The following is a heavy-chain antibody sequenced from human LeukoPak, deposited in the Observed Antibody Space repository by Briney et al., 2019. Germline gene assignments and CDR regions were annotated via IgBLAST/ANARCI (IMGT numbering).Heavy chain of an antibody. CDR2: ISWNSGSI. V-gene: IGHV3-9*01. CDR1: GFTFDDYA. D-gene: IGHD3-22*01. J-gene: IGHJ4*02. CDR3: AKDIGSSGYYYLFDY. Sequence: LSGGSLRLSCAASGFTFDDYAMHWVRQAPGKGLEWVSGISWNSGSIGYVDSVKGRFTISRDNAKNSLYLQMNSLRAEDTASYYCAKDIGSSGYYYLFDYWGQGTLVTVSS.